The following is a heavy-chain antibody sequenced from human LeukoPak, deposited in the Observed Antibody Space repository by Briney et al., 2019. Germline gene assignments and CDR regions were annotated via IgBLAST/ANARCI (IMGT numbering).Heavy chain of an antibody. D-gene: IGHD6-13*01. Sequence: ASVKVSCKASGYTFTGSYMHWVRQAPGQGLEWMGWINPNSGGTNYAQKFQGRVTMTRDTSISTAYMELSRLRSDDTAVYYCARDLRSSTRYLNRYWFDPWGQGTLVTVSS. J-gene: IGHJ5*02. V-gene: IGHV1-2*02. CDR3: ARDLRSSTRYLNRYWFDP. CDR1: GYTFTGSY. CDR2: INPNSGGT.